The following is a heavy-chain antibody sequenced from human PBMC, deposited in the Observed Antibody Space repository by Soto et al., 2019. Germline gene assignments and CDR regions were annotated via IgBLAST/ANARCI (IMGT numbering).Heavy chain of an antibody. CDR2: IKSKTDGGTT. V-gene: IGHV3-15*01. CDR1: GFTFSNAW. J-gene: IGHJ4*02. D-gene: IGHD3-3*01. CDR3: TTDKTYYDFWSGYYVDY. Sequence: EVQLVESGGGLVKPGGSLRLSCAASGFTFSNAWMSWVRQAPGKGLEWVGRIKSKTDGGTTDYAAPVKGRFTISRDDSKNTLYLQMNSLKPEDTAMYYCTTDKTYYDFWSGYYVDYWGQGTLVTVSS.